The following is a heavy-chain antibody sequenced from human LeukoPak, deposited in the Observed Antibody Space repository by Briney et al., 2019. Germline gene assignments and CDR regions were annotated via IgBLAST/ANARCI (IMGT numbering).Heavy chain of an antibody. CDR3: ARDRSYGYDYYYYMDV. CDR2: ISSSSSYI. J-gene: IGHJ6*03. CDR1: GFTFSSYS. V-gene: IGHV3-21*01. Sequence: GGSLRLSCAASGFTFSSYSMSWVRQAPGKGLEWVSSISSSSSYIYYADSVKGRFTISRDNAKNSLYLQMNSLRAEDTAVYYCARDRSYGYDYYYYMDVWGKGTTVTVSS. D-gene: IGHD5-18*01.